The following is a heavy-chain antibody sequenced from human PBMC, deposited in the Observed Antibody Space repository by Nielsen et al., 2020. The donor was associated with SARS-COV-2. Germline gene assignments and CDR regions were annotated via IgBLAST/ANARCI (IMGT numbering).Heavy chain of an antibody. V-gene: IGHV4-59*01. CDR3: AKGTDSRKQGY. CDR2: IYYSGDT. Sequence: SETLSLTCTVSGGSISSYYWSWIRQPPGKGLEWIGYIYYSGDTKYNPSLKSRVTISVDMSKNQFSLRLSSVTAADTAVYYCAKGTDSRKQGYWGQGTLVTVSA. D-gene: IGHD6-13*01. CDR1: GGSISSYY. J-gene: IGHJ4*02.